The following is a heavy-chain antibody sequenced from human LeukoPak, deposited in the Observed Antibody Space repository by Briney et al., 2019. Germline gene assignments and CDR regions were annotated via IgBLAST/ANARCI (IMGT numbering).Heavy chain of an antibody. CDR2: ISAYNGNT. J-gene: IGHJ4*02. V-gene: IGHV1-18*01. D-gene: IGHD6-6*01. CDR1: GYTFTSYG. Sequence: GASVKVSCKASGYTFTSYGISWVRRAPGQGLEWMGWISAYNGNTNYAQKLQGRVTMTTDTSTSTAYMELRSLRSDDTAVYYCASGRYSSSSVYFDYWGQGTLVTVSS. CDR3: ASGRYSSSSVYFDY.